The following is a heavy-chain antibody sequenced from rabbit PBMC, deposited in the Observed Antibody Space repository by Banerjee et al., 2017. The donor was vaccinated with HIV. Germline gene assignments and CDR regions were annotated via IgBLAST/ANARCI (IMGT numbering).Heavy chain of an antibody. D-gene: IGHD4-1*01. CDR3: ARDLAGVIGWNFGL. J-gene: IGHJ4*01. CDR2: IYASSSGST. CDR1: GFDFYSNA. V-gene: IGHV1S45*01. Sequence: QEQLEESGGDLVKPGASLTLTCTASGFDFYSNAMCWVRQASGKGLEWIACIYASSSGSTYYASWAKGRFTISKTSSTTVTLQMTSLTAADTATYFCARDLAGVIGWNFGLWGPGTLVTVS.